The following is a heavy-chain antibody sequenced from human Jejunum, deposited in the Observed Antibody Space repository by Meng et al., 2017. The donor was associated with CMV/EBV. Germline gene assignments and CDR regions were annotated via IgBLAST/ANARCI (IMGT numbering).Heavy chain of an antibody. CDR3: ARENDYNNYFDL. CDR1: GFTFSNSP. J-gene: IGHJ4*02. CDR2: ISYDESDQ. Sequence: AASGFTFSNSPLHWVRQAPGKGLEWVAVISYDESDQYYADSVKGRFTISRDYSKNTLYLQMNSLRGDDTAVYYCARENDYNNYFDLWGQGTLVTVSS. V-gene: IGHV3-30*01. D-gene: IGHD5-24*01.